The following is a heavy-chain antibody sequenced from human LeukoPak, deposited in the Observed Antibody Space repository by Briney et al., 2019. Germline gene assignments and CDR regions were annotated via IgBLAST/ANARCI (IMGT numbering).Heavy chain of an antibody. CDR1: GFTFSSYA. CDR3: AKDRVTTVTTRGIDY. D-gene: IGHD4-17*01. J-gene: IGHJ4*02. Sequence: GGSLRLSCADSGFTFSSYAMSWVRQAPGKGLEWVSAISGSGGSTYYADSVKGRFTISRDNSKNTLYLQMNSLRAEDTAVYYCAKDRVTTVTTRGIDYWGQGTLVTVSS. V-gene: IGHV3-23*01. CDR2: ISGSGGST.